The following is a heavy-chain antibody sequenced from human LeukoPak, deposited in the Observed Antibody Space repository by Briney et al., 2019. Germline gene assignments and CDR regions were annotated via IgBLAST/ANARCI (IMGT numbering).Heavy chain of an antibody. D-gene: IGHD1-26*01. Sequence: SETLSLTCAVSGDSMSSHNWWSWVRQPPGKGLEWIGQIYYSGSTEYNPSLRSRVTMSVDDSKKQFSLNLNSVTAADTAIYYCTRGWPLLPAKFDYWGQGTLVTVSS. J-gene: IGHJ4*02. CDR2: IYYSGST. CDR1: GDSMSSHNW. V-gene: IGHV4-4*02. CDR3: TRGWPLLPAKFDY.